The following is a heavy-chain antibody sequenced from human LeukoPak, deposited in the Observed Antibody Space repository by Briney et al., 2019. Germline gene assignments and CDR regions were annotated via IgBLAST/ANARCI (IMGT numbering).Heavy chain of an antibody. CDR1: GGSISSYY. D-gene: IGHD3-16*02. J-gene: IGHJ5*02. CDR2: IYTSGST. Sequence: SETLSLTCTVSGGSISSYYWSWIRQPAGKGLEWIGRIYTSGSTNYNPSLKSRVTMSVDTSKNQFSLTLSSVTAADTAVYYYAREGENYDYVWGSYRYDNWFDPWGQGTLVTVSS. CDR3: AREGENYDYVWGSYRYDNWFDP. V-gene: IGHV4-4*07.